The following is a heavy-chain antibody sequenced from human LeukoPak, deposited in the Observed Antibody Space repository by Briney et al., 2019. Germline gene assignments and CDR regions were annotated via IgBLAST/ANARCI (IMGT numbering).Heavy chain of an antibody. Sequence: GRSLRLSCAASGLTFSSYAMHWVRQAPGKGLEWVAVISYDGSNKYYADSVKGRFTISRDNSKNTLYLQMNSLRAEDTAVYYCARGPFDPWGQGTLVTVSS. J-gene: IGHJ5*02. CDR1: GLTFSSYA. V-gene: IGHV3-30-3*01. CDR3: ARGPFDP. CDR2: ISYDGSNK.